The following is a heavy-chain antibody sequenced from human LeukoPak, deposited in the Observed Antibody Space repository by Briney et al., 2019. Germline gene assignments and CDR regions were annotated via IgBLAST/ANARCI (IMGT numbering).Heavy chain of an antibody. CDR1: SGSITTYY. CDR3: ARQREYFYYESSGYYYFVS. CDR2: FHYSRSI. D-gene: IGHD3-22*01. J-gene: IGHJ4*02. V-gene: IGHV4-59*08. Sequence: SETLSLTCSVSSGSITTYYWSWVRQPPGKGLEWVGCFHYSRSINYNPFLKSRVTISLNPSKNQFSLKLTSVTAADTAVYYCARQREYFYYESSGYYYFVSWGQGTLVTVSS.